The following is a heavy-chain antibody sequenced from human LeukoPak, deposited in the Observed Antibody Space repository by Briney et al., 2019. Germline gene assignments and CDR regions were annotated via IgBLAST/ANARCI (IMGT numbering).Heavy chain of an antibody. CDR3: AREWGSSGLD. CDR1: GYTFTGYY. V-gene: IGHV1-2*02. CDR2: INPNSGGT. D-gene: IGHD3-22*01. J-gene: IGHJ4*02. Sequence: ASVKVSCKASGYTFTGYYMHWVRQAPGRGLEWMGWINPNSGGTNYAQKFQGRVTMTRDTSISTVYMELSRLRSDDTAVYYCAREWGSSGLDWGQGTLVTVSS.